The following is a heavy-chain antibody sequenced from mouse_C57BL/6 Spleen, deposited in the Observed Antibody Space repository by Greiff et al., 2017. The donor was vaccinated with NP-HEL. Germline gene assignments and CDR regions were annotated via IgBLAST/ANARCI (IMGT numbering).Heavy chain of an antibody. J-gene: IGHJ3*01. CDR2: IDPSDSET. V-gene: IGHV1-52*01. Sequence: QVQLQQPGAELVRPGSSVKLSCKASGYTFTSYWMHWVKQRPIQGLEWIGNIDPSDSETHYNQKFKDKATLTVDKSSSTAYMQLSSLTSEDSAVYYCARWGSSGYGTWFAYWGQGTLVTVSA. CDR3: ARWGSSGYGTWFAY. D-gene: IGHD3-2*02. CDR1: GYTFTSYW.